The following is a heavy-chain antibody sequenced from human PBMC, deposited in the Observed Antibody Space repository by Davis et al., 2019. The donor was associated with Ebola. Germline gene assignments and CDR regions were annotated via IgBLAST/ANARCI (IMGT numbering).Heavy chain of an antibody. CDR2: ISGSGGST. V-gene: IGHV3-23*01. CDR1: GYTFTSYG. Sequence: SCKASGYTFTSYGISWVRQAPGKGLEWVSAISGSGGSTYYADSVKGRFTISRDNSKNTLYLQMNSLRAEDTAVYYCTGGSGSYGDYWGQGTLVTVSS. J-gene: IGHJ4*02. CDR3: TGGSGSYGDY. D-gene: IGHD3-10*01.